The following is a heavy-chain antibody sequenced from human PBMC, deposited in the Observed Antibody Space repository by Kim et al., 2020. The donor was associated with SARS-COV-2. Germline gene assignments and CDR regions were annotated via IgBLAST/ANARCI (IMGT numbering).Heavy chain of an antibody. CDR1: DYKFAKFW. J-gene: IGHJ4*02. Sequence: GESLKISCKGLDYKFAKFWITWVRQMPGKGLEWMGIVYPDDSDVIYSPAFQGQVTMSVDKSKNTAYLQWASLNASDTAMYFCARRTGRFFDYWGQGTMVT. V-gene: IGHV5-51*01. D-gene: IGHD1-26*01. CDR3: ARRTGRFFDY. CDR2: VYPDDSDV.